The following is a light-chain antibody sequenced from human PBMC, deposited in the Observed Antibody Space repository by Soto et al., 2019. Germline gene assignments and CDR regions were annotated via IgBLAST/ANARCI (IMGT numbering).Light chain of an antibody. V-gene: IGLV1-51*01. J-gene: IGLJ3*02. CDR1: SSNMGIIY. CDR3: GAWDTSLSVVV. Sequence: QSVLTQPPSVSAAPGHKVTISCSGGSSNMGIIYVSWYQQLPATAPKLLFFDNEKRPSGIPDRFSGSRSGTSGTLAITGLQTGDEADYYCGAWDTSLSVVVFGGGTQLTVL. CDR2: DNE.